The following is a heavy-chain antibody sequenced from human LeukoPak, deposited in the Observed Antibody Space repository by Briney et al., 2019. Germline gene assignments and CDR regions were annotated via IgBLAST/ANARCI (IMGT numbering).Heavy chain of an antibody. V-gene: IGHV3-23*01. CDR2: INGNGGTT. Sequence: GGSLRLSCAASGFTFSSYAMSWVRQAPGKGLEWVSDINGNGGTTYYADSVKGRFTISRDNSKNTLHLKMNSLRAEATAVYYCATRGPFMVRGVIIERFDYWGQGTLVTVSS. J-gene: IGHJ4*02. CDR1: GFTFSSYA. CDR3: ATRGPFMVRGVIIERFDY. D-gene: IGHD3-10*01.